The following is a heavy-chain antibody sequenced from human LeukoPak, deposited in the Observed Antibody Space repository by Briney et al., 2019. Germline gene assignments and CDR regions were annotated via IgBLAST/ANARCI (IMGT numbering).Heavy chain of an antibody. CDR1: GGAISTSSYY. CDR2: VHYSGST. J-gene: IGHJ5*02. CDR3: ARLGYNARGGTP. D-gene: IGHD5-12*01. Sequence: SETLSLTCTVSGGAISTSSYYWVWIRQPPGKGLEWIGSVHYSGSTYYDPSLKSRVSISVDTSKNHFSLKLSSVTAADTAVYYCARLGYNARGGTPWGQGTLVTVSS. V-gene: IGHV4-39*02.